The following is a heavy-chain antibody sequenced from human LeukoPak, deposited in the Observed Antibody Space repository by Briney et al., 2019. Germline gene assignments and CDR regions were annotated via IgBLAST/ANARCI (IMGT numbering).Heavy chain of an antibody. CDR3: ARIYYGDYRPYWYFDL. CDR2: IYYSGST. Sequence: SETLSLTCTVSGDSISSYYWSWIRQPPGKGLEWIGYIYYSGSTNYNPSLKSRVTISVDTSKNQFSLKLSSVTAADTAVYYCARIYYGDYRPYWYFDLWGRGTLVTVSS. V-gene: IGHV4-59*01. J-gene: IGHJ2*01. CDR1: GDSISSYY. D-gene: IGHD4-17*01.